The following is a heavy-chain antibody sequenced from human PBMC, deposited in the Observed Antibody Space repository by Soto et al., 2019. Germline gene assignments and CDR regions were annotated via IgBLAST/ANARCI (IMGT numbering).Heavy chain of an antibody. CDR1: GFTFSSYS. J-gene: IGHJ6*02. CDR3: ARAQRRDYYYGMDV. Sequence: EVQLVESGGGLVKPGGSLRLSCAASGFTFSSYSTNWVRQAPGKGLEWVSSISSSSSYIYYADSVKGRFTISRDNAKNSLYLQMNSLRAEDTAVYYCARAQRRDYYYGMDVWGQGTTVTVSS. CDR2: ISSSSSYI. V-gene: IGHV3-21*01.